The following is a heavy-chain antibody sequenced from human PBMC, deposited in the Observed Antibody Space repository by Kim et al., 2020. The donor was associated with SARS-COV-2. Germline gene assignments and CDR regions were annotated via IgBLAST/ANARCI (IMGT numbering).Heavy chain of an antibody. Sequence: GGSLRLSCAASGFTFSSYGMHWVRQAPGKGLEWVAVIWYDGSNKYYADSVKGRFTISRDNSKNTLYLQMNSLRAEDTAVYYCAREDWNNPVIDYWGQGTLVTVSS. CDR3: AREDWNNPVIDY. CDR1: GFTFSSYG. D-gene: IGHD1-1*01. J-gene: IGHJ4*02. CDR2: IWYDGSNK. V-gene: IGHV3-33*01.